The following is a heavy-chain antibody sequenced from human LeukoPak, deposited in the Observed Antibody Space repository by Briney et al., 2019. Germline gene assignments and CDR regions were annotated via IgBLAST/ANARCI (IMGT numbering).Heavy chain of an antibody. Sequence: ASVKVSCKVSGYTLSVLSMHWVRQAPGKVLEWMGGFDPEKGETISAQKFQGRVTMAKDTSTDTACMELSSLRSEDMAVYYCKSSLAYGWGDCYLWFDPWGQGTLVTVSS. V-gene: IGHV1-24*01. CDR1: GYTLSVLS. CDR3: KSSLAYGWGDCYLWFDP. J-gene: IGHJ5*02. CDR2: FDPEKGET. D-gene: IGHD2-21*02.